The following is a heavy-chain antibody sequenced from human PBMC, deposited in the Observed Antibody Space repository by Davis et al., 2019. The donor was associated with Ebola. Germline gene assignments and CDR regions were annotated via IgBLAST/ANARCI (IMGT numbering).Heavy chain of an antibody. Sequence: PGGSLRLSCEGSGYSFPTYWIAWVRQVPGKGLEWMGVIYPGDSDTRYSPSFQGQVTISADKSISTAYLQWSRLKASDTAMYYCARASSYYDTVFDVWGQGTMVTVSS. J-gene: IGHJ3*01. CDR3: ARASSYYDTVFDV. V-gene: IGHV5-51*01. D-gene: IGHD3-22*01. CDR2: IYPGDSDT. CDR1: GYSFPTYW.